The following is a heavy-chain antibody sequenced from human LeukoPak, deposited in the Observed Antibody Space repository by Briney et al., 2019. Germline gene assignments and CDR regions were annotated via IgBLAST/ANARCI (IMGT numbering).Heavy chain of an antibody. Sequence: PEGSLRLSCEASGFTFSTHWMSWVRQAPGKGLEWVANIKPDGSETYYVGSVRGRFTISRDNAKNSLYLQMNSPRAEDTAVYYCARVGDGYKSWGQGTLVTVSS. CDR1: GFTFSTHW. D-gene: IGHD5-24*01. CDR3: ARVGDGYKS. CDR2: IKPDGSET. V-gene: IGHV3-7*01. J-gene: IGHJ4*02.